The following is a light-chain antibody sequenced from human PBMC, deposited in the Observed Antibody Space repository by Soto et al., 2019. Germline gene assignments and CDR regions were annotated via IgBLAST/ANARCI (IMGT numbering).Light chain of an antibody. Sequence: DIKMTQSPATLSVSVGDRVTITCRASQSIGSWLAWYQQKPGKAPRLLIYEASTLESGVPSRFSGSGSGTDFSFTIKILQADDVVTYCCQQYNSHPSTFGQGTKLDIK. CDR2: EAS. V-gene: IGKV1-5*03. CDR1: QSIGSW. J-gene: IGKJ1*01. CDR3: QQYNSHPST.